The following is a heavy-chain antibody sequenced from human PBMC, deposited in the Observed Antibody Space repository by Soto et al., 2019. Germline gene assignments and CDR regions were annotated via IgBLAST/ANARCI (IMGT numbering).Heavy chain of an antibody. D-gene: IGHD3-22*01. Sequence: PGGSLRLSCAASGFTFSSYWMHWVRQAPGKGLVWVSRINSDGSSTSYADSVKGRFTISRDNAKNSLYLQMNSLRAEDTAVYYCASYDSSGYGHDAFDIWGQGTMVTVSS. CDR1: GFTFSSYW. V-gene: IGHV3-74*01. J-gene: IGHJ3*02. CDR2: INSDGSST. CDR3: ASYDSSGYGHDAFDI.